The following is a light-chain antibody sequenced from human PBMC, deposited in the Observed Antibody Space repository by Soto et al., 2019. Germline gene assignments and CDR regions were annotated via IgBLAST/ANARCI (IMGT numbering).Light chain of an antibody. CDR2: GAS. CDR1: QSVSSSF. V-gene: IGKV3-20*01. CDR3: QHYGSLPRPWT. Sequence: EIVLTQSPGTLSLSPGDRATLSCRASQSVSSSFLSWYQQKPGQAPRLLIYGASSRATGISERFSGSGSGTDFTLTIARLEPEDFAVYYCQHYGSLPRPWTFGQGTKVEIK. J-gene: IGKJ1*01.